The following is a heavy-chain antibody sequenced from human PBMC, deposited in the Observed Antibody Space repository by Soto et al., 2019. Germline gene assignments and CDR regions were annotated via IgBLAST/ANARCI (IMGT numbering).Heavy chain of an antibody. CDR1: GFTFSSYW. CDR3: ARKSGSFQRDWFDP. V-gene: IGHV3-74*01. Sequence: HPGGSLRLSCAASGFTFSSYWMHWGRQAPGKGLVWVSRINSDGSSTNYADSVKGRFTISRDNAKNTLYLQMNSLRAEDTAVYYCARKSGSFQRDWFDPWGQGTLVTVSS. J-gene: IGHJ5*02. CDR2: INSDGSST. D-gene: IGHD1-26*01.